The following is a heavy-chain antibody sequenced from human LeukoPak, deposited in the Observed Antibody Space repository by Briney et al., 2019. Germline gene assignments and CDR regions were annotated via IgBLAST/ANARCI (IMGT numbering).Heavy chain of an antibody. J-gene: IGHJ5*02. Sequence: GGSLRLSCAASGFTFSSYEMNWVRQAPGKGLEWVSHISSSGSTIYYADSVKGRFTISRDNAKNSLYLQMNSLRAEDTAVYYCARGFLQFDPWGQATLVTVPS. CDR3: ARGFLQFDP. CDR1: GFTFSSYE. CDR2: ISSSGSTI. V-gene: IGHV3-48*03.